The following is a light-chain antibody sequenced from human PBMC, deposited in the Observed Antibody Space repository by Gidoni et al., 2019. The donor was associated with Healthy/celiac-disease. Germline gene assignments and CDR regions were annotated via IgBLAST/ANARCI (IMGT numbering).Light chain of an antibody. V-gene: IGLV2-8*01. Sequence: QSALTQPPSASGSPGQSVTNSCTGTSSDVGGYNYVPWYQQHPGKAPKLMIYEVSKRPSGVPDRFSGSKSGNTASLTVSGLQAEDEADYYCSSYAGSNNFVVFGGGTKLTVL. CDR1: SSDVGGYNY. CDR2: EVS. J-gene: IGLJ2*01. CDR3: SSYAGSNNFVV.